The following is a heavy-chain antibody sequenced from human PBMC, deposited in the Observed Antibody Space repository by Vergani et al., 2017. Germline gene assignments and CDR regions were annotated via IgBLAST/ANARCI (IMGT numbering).Heavy chain of an antibody. CDR3: AGGYDHSGFGAFDI. CDR1: GGSISSYY. J-gene: IGHJ3*02. D-gene: IGHD3-22*01. V-gene: IGHV4-59*06. Sequence: QVQLQESGPGLVKPSETLSLTCTVSGGSISSYYWSWIRQPPGKGLEWIGYIFYSGSTYYNPALQSRVTISIDMFKNQFSLKLSSVTVADTAVYYCAGGYDHSGFGAFDIWGQGTMVTVSS. CDR2: IFYSGST.